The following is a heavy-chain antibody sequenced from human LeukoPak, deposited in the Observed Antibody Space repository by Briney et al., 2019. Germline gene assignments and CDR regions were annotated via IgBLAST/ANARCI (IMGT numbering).Heavy chain of an antibody. CDR1: GGSLSGHY. Sequence: PSETLSLTCTVSGGSLSGHYWSSIRQPPGKRLEWIGYVSYTGRTKYNPSLQSRVTISIDTSKNKFSLKLTSVTSADTDVYSCARLLDNDISGDPDTFDVWGQGTTVIVSS. J-gene: IGHJ3*01. D-gene: IGHD3-22*01. CDR2: VSYTGRT. CDR3: ARLLDNDISGDPDTFDV. V-gene: IGHV4-59*11.